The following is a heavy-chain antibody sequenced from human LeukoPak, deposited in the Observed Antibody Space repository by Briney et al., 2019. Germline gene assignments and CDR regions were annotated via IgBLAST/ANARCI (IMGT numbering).Heavy chain of an antibody. CDR2: IKSDGSNT. CDR1: GFTFSTYW. CDR3: ARGPFGSSDDF. V-gene: IGHV3-74*01. D-gene: IGHD6-6*01. Sequence: GGSLRLSCAASGFTFSTYWMHWVRHAPGKGLVWVARIKSDGSNTNYADSVKGRFTISRDNAKNTLYLQINSLRAEDTAVYYCARGPFGSSDDFWGQGTLVTVSS. J-gene: IGHJ4*02.